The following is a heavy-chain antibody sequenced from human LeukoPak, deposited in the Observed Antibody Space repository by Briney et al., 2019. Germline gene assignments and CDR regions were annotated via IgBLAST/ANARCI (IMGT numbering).Heavy chain of an antibody. D-gene: IGHD6-6*01. J-gene: IGHJ6*03. CDR3: ARWGYSSSSGYYYYYMDV. Sequence: SETLSLTCTVSGGSLSSHYWSWIRQPPGKGLEWIGYIYYSGSTNYNPSLKSRVTISVDTSKNQFSLKLSSVTAADTAVYYCARWGYSSSSGYYYYYMDVWGKGTTVTVSS. V-gene: IGHV4-59*11. CDR2: IYYSGST. CDR1: GGSLSSHY.